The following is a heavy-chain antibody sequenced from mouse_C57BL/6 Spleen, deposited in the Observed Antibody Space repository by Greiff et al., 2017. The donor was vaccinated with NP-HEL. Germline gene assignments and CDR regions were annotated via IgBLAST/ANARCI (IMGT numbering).Heavy chain of an antibody. Sequence: VQLQQPGAELVRPGSSVKLSCKASGYTFTSYWMHWVKQRPIQGLEWIGNIDPSDSETHYNQKFKDKATLPVDKSSSTAYMQLSSLTSEDSAVYYCARSVAYFYYFGYWGQGTTLTVSS. J-gene: IGHJ2*01. D-gene: IGHD2-10*01. CDR2: IDPSDSET. V-gene: IGHV1-52*01. CDR1: GYTFTSYW. CDR3: ARSVAYFYYFGY.